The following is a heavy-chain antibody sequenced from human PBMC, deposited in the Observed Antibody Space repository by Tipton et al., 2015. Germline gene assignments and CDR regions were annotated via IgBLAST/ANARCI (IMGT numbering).Heavy chain of an antibody. CDR3: ARSLFPETAGLENWFDP. Sequence: TLSLTCNVSGYSLSTGHCWGWVRLSPGKGLEWIGSLSYSGKTDYNPPLRSRVTISVDTSKNQFSLRLSSVTAADTAVYYCARSLFPETAGLENWFDPWGQGTLVTVSS. CDR2: LSYSGKT. J-gene: IGHJ5*02. CDR1: GYSLSTGHC. D-gene: IGHD6-13*01. V-gene: IGHV4-38-2*02.